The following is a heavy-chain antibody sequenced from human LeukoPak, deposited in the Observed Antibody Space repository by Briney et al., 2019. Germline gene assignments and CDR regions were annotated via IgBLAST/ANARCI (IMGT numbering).Heavy chain of an antibody. CDR2: ISTSGTT. V-gene: IGHV4-4*07. J-gene: IGHJ5*02. CDR3: AKSAYFHFDP. D-gene: IGHD1-26*01. CDR1: GDSFTTYY. Sequence: SETLSLTCSVSGDSFTTYYWNWIRQPAGKGLEWIGRISTSGTTNYNPSLTSRVTMSVDTSKNQFSLKLTSVTAADTAVYYRAKSAYFHFDPWGQGTLVTVSS.